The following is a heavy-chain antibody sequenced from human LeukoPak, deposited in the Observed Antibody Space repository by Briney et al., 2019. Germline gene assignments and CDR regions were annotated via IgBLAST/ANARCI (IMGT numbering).Heavy chain of an antibody. CDR1: GGSISSYY. V-gene: IGHV4-4*07. Sequence: SETLSLTCTVSGGSISSYYWSWIRQPAGKGLEWIGRIYSSGSTSYNPSLKSRVTMSVDTSKNQVSLKLSSVTAADTAVYYCARVIGYCSSTSCFGYFDYWGQGTLVTVSS. J-gene: IGHJ4*02. D-gene: IGHD2-2*01. CDR2: IYSSGST. CDR3: ARVIGYCSSTSCFGYFDY.